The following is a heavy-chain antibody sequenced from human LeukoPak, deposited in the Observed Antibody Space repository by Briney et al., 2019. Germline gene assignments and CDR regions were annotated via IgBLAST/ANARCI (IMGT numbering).Heavy chain of an antibody. Sequence: SETLSLTCTVSGGSISSYYWSWIRQPPGKGLEWIGYIYYSGSTNYNPSLKSRVTISVDTSKNQFSLKLSSVTAADTAVYYCARGPVYYYGSGSYSRGLYYFDYWGQGTLVTVSS. D-gene: IGHD3-10*01. J-gene: IGHJ4*02. V-gene: IGHV4-59*12. CDR1: GGSISSYY. CDR2: IYYSGST. CDR3: ARGPVYYYGSGSYSRGLYYFDY.